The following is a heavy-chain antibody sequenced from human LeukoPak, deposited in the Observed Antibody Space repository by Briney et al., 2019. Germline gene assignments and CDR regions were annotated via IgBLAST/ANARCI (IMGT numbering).Heavy chain of an antibody. V-gene: IGHV3-11*01. CDR3: ARMACSGGSCYRGNWFDP. J-gene: IGHJ5*02. CDR2: ISSSGSTI. Sequence: GGSLRLSCAASGFTFSDYYMSWIRQAPGKGLEWVSYISSSGSTIYYADSVKGLFTISRDNAKNSLYLQMNSLRAEDTAVYYCARMACSGGSCYRGNWFDPWGQGTLVTVSS. CDR1: GFTFSDYY. D-gene: IGHD2-15*01.